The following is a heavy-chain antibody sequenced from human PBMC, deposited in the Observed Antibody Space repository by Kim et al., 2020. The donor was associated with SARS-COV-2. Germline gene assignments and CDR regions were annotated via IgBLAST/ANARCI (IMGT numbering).Heavy chain of an antibody. Sequence: YAESLKGRFTISRDNSNNTLDLQMTSLRTEDTAIYYCFKDLRQGVPGGCLWGQGALVTVSS. J-gene: IGHJ4*02. V-gene: IGHV3-64D*09. D-gene: IGHD3-16*01. CDR3: FKDLRQGVPGGCL.